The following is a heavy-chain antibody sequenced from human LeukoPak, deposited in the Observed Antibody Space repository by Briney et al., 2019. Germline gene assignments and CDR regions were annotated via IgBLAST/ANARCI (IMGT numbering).Heavy chain of an antibody. CDR2: MNPNSGST. Sequence: ASVKVSCKASGYTFTSYDINWVRQATGQGLEWMGWMNPNSGSTGYAQKFQGRVNMTRNTSITTAYMELSSLTFDDTAVYYCARGHSSGHEDHWGQGTLVTVSS. CDR1: GYTFTSYD. D-gene: IGHD3-22*01. V-gene: IGHV1-8*01. CDR3: ARGHSSGHEDH. J-gene: IGHJ4*02.